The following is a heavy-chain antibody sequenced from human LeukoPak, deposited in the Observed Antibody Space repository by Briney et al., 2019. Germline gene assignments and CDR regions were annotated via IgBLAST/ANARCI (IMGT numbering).Heavy chain of an antibody. D-gene: IGHD3-16*01. J-gene: IGHJ4*02. CDR3: ARDSPLAY. Sequence: ASVKVSCKASGYTFTSYGINWARQAPGQGLEWMGWINPNSGGTKYAQKFQGRVTMTRDTSISTAYMELSSLRPDDTAVYYCARDSPLAYWGQGALVTVSS. V-gene: IGHV1-2*02. CDR1: GYTFTSYG. CDR2: INPNSGGT.